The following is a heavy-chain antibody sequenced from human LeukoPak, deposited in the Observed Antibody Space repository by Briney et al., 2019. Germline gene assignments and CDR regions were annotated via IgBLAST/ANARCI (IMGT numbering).Heavy chain of an antibody. Sequence: GESLKISCKGSGYSFTSYWIGWVRQRPGKGLEWMGIIYPGDSDTRYSPSFEGRVTISADKSSSTAYLQWSSLKASDTAIYYCARQLGNYRPDQWGQGTLVTVSS. V-gene: IGHV5-51*01. J-gene: IGHJ4*02. CDR3: ARQLGNYRPDQ. CDR2: IYPGDSDT. D-gene: IGHD4-11*01. CDR1: GYSFTSYW.